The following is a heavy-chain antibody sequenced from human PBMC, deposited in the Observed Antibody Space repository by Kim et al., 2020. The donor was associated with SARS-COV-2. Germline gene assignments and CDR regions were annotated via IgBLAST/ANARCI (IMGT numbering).Heavy chain of an antibody. V-gene: IGHV4-39*07. Sequence: SETLSLTCTVSGGSISSSSYYWGWIRQPPGKGLEWIGSIYYSGSTYYNPSLKSRVTISVDTSKNQFSMKLSSVTAADTAVYYCARDWVAVAGNHDAFDIWGQGTMVTVSS. J-gene: IGHJ3*02. D-gene: IGHD6-19*01. CDR3: ARDWVAVAGNHDAFDI. CDR2: IYYSGST. CDR1: GGSISSSSYY.